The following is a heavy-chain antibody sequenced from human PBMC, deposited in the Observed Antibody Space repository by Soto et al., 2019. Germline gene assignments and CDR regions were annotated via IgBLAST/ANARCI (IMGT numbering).Heavy chain of an antibody. CDR3: AREDRGYDFWSGYFGSRYYYGMDV. CDR1: GGTFSSYA. D-gene: IGHD3-3*01. J-gene: IGHJ6*02. CDR2: IIPIFGTA. V-gene: IGHV1-69*06. Sequence: GASVKVSCKASGGTFSSYAISWVRQAPGQGLEWMGGIIPIFGTANYAQEFQGRVTITADKSTSTAYMELSSLRSEDTAVYYCAREDRGYDFWSGYFGSRYYYGMDVWGQGTTVTVSS.